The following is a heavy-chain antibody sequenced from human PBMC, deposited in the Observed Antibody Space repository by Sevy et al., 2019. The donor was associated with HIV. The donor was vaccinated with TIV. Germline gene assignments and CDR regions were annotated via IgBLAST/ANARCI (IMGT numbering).Heavy chain of an antibody. V-gene: IGHV3-9*01. CDR2: ISWNGADI. D-gene: IGHD6-13*01. CDR3: AKGQQLITQSGSYFYYGMNV. J-gene: IGHJ6*02. Sequence: GGSLRLSCAASNLTFEDYAMHWVRRAPGKGLEWASGISWNGADIGFAASVKSRFTISRDNAKSSVYLQINSLTPEDTGVYYCAKGQQLITQSGSYFYYGMNVWGQGTTVTVSS. CDR1: NLTFEDYA.